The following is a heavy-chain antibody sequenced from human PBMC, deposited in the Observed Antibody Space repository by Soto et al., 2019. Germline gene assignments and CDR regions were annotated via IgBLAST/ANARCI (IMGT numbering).Heavy chain of an antibody. CDR3: ARDGYSSGWYEGWFDP. Sequence: ASVKVSCKASGYTFTSYGISLVRQAPGQGLEWMGWISAYNGNTNYAQKLQGRVTVTTDTSTSTAYMELRSLRSDDTAVYYCARDGYSSGWYEGWFDPWGQGTLVTVSS. CDR1: GYTFTSYG. J-gene: IGHJ5*02. D-gene: IGHD6-19*01. V-gene: IGHV1-18*01. CDR2: ISAYNGNT.